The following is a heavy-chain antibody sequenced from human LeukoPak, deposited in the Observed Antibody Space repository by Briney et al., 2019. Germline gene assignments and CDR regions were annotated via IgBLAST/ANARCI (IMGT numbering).Heavy chain of an antibody. CDR3: ARVVGSTLDY. CDR2: ITSSGGTI. CDR1: GFSFSDYY. D-gene: IGHD1-26*01. J-gene: IGHJ4*02. V-gene: IGHV3-11*01. Sequence: PGGSLRLSCAASGFSFSDYYMSWIRQAPGKGLEWVSHITSSGGTISYADSVKGRFTISRDNAKNLLYLQMNSLRAEDTAVYYCARVVGSTLDYWGQGTLVTVSS.